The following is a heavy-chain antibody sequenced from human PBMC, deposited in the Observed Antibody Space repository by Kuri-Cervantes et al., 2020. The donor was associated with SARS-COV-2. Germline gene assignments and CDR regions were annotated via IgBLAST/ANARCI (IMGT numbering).Heavy chain of an antibody. J-gene: IGHJ4*02. CDR3: AKDLEFLMVYDTTDY. D-gene: IGHD2-8*01. Sequence: GGSLRLSCAASGFTFSDYYMSWIRQAPGKGLEWVSYISSSGSTIYYADSVKGRFTISRDNAKNSLYLQMNSLRAEDTALYYCAKDLEFLMVYDTTDYWGQGTLVTVSS. V-gene: IGHV3-11*01. CDR2: ISSSGSTI. CDR1: GFTFSDYY.